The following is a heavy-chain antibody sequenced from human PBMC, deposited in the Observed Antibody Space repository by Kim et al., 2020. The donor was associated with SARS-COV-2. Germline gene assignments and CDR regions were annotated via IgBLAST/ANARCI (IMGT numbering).Heavy chain of an antibody. V-gene: IGHV3-20*01. D-gene: IGHD6-13*01. J-gene: IGHJ3*02. CDR3: AREVIAAAGAFDI. Sequence: YADSVKGRVTISRDNAKNSLYLQMNRLRAEDTALYHCAREVIAAAGAFDIWGQGTMVTVSS.